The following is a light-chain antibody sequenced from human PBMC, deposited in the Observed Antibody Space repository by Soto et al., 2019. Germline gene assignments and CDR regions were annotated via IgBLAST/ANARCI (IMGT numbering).Light chain of an antibody. CDR2: ELS. Sequence: QSALTQPPSASGSPGQSVTISCTGTSSDIGGYNYVSWYQQHPGKAPKLMIYELSKRPSGVPDRFSGSKSGNTASLTVSGLQAEDEADYYCSSYAGSNNFVVFGGGTKVTV. J-gene: IGLJ2*01. CDR3: SSYAGSNNFVV. CDR1: SSDIGGYNY. V-gene: IGLV2-8*01.